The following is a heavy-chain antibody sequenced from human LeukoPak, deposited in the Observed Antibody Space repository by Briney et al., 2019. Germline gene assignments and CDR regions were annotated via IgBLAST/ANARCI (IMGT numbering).Heavy chain of an antibody. CDR2: VSHTGSA. Sequence: SETLSLTCTVSGDSISGSIYHWGWIRQPPAKGLEWLGTVSHTGSAFYNPSLRGRTTVSVDTSKNQFSLKLTSVTAADTAVYYCAREPDAWGQGTLVAVSS. V-gene: IGHV4-39*07. CDR1: GDSISGSIYH. CDR3: AREPDA. J-gene: IGHJ5*02.